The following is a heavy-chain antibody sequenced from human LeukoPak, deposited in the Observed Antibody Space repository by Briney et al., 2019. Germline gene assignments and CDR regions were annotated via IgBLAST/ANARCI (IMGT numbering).Heavy chain of an antibody. D-gene: IGHD3-3*01. Sequence: AGGSLRLSCEASGFSFSSHSMNWVRQAPGKGLKWVSYISSGSETIYYADSVKGRFTISRDNAKNSLYLQMNSLRAEDTAVYYCARDRTYDFWSGPGPYYFDYWGQGTLVTVSS. V-gene: IGHV3-48*04. CDR3: ARDRTYDFWSGPGPYYFDY. J-gene: IGHJ4*02. CDR2: ISSGSETI. CDR1: GFSFSSHS.